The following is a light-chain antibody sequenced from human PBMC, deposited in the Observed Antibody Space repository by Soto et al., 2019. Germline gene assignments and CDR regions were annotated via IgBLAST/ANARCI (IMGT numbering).Light chain of an antibody. J-gene: IGLJ2*01. CDR3: QSYDSSLCGPV. CDR2: GNS. Sequence: QPVLTQPPSVSGAPGQRVTISCTGSSSNIGAGYDVHWYQQLPGTAPKLLIYGNSDRPSGVPDRFSGSKSGTSASLAITGLQAEDEADYYCQSYDSSLCGPVFGGGTQLTVL. V-gene: IGLV1-40*01. CDR1: SSNIGAGYD.